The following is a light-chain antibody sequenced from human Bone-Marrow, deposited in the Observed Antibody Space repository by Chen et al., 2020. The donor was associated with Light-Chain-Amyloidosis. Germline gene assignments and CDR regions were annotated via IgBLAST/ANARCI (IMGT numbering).Light chain of an antibody. CDR1: QSISSW. Sequence: DIQMTQSPSTLSASVGDRVTITCRASQSISSWLAWYQQKPGKAPKLLIYDASSLESGVPSRFSGSGSGTECTLTISSLQPDDFATYYCQQYNSYHTFGQGTKLEIK. CDR2: DAS. J-gene: IGKJ2*01. V-gene: IGKV1-5*01. CDR3: QQYNSYHT.